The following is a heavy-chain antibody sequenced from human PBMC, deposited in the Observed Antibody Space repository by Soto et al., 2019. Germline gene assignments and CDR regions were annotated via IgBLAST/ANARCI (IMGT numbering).Heavy chain of an antibody. Sequence: GGSLRLSWAASGVTFRGYAVSWVRQAPGKGLEWVSAISGSGGSTYYADSVKGRFTVSRDNSKNTLYLQMNSLRAEDTAVYYCAGGFGSFDYWGQGTLVTVSS. J-gene: IGHJ4*02. CDR1: GVTFRGYA. V-gene: IGHV3-23*01. D-gene: IGHD3-16*01. CDR3: AGGFGSFDY. CDR2: ISGSGGST.